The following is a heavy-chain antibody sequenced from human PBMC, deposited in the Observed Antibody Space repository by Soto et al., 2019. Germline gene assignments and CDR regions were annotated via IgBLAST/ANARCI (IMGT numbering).Heavy chain of an antibody. CDR2: ISAYNGNK. V-gene: IGHV1-18*01. D-gene: IGHD6-13*01. CDR1: GYTFTSYG. J-gene: IGHJ4*02. CDR3: ARDLGQQLFDY. Sequence: QVQLVQSGAEVEKPGASVKVSCKASGYTFTSYGISWVRQAPGQGLEWMGWISAYNGNKKYAQKLQGRVTMTTDTHTSTAYMELRSVRSDDTAVYYCARDLGQQLFDYWGQGTLVTVSS.